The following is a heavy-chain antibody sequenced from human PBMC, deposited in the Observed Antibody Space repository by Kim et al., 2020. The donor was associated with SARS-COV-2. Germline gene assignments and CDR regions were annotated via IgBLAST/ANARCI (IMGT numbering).Heavy chain of an antibody. J-gene: IGHJ6*02. CDR1: GFTFSSYA. D-gene: IGHD3-10*01. V-gene: IGHV3-64*01. CDR2: ISSNGGST. Sequence: GGSLRLSCAASGFTFSSYAMHWVRQAPGKGLEYVSAISSNGGSTYYANSVKGRFTISRDNSKNTLYLQMGSLRAEDMAVYYCARDLPGLWFGPPYGMDVWGQGTTVTVSS. CDR3: ARDLPGLWFGPPYGMDV.